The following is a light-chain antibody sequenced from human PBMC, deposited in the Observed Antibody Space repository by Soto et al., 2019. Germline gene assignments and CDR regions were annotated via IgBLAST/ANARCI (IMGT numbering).Light chain of an antibody. Sequence: DIQMTQSPSSLSASVGDRVTITCRASQSISSYLNWYQQKPGKAPKLLIYAASSLQSGVPSRFSGSGSGTDFTLTISSLQPEDFATYDCQQSYSTPPLTFGQGTRLEIK. J-gene: IGKJ5*01. CDR3: QQSYSTPPLT. V-gene: IGKV1-39*01. CDR2: AAS. CDR1: QSISSY.